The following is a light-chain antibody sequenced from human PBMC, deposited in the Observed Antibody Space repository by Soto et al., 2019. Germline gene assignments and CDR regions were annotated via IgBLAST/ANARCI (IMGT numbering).Light chain of an antibody. V-gene: IGKV3-11*01. CDR2: AAS. CDR3: QPRTTWPPFS. CDR1: PRIGSS. J-gene: IGKJ3*01. Sequence: EVVVTESAATLSFSLGEVGSVSCRAGPRIGSSLASYQHKLGPPHRLLIYAASKSATGIPVRFSGSGSRTEFTLTISSLEPEEFAVYYCQPRTTWPPFSVGPGNKVDI.